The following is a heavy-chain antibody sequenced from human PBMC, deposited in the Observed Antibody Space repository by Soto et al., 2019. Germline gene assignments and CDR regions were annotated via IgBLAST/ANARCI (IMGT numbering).Heavy chain of an antibody. J-gene: IGHJ4*02. CDR2: IYYSGIT. CDR1: VGSISSSSYY. Sequence: PSETLCISCTFSVGSISSSSYYWGWIRQPPGRGLEWIGSIYYSGITYYNPSLKSRVTISVDTSKNQFSLKLSSVTAADTAVYYCARREPYDSSGYSPMYYFDYWGQGTMVTVSS. V-gene: IGHV4-39*01. D-gene: IGHD3-22*01. CDR3: ARREPYDSSGYSPMYYFDY.